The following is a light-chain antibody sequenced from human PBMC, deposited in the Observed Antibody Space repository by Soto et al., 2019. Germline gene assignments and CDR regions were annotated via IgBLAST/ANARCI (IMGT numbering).Light chain of an antibody. Sequence: EIVLTQSPVTLSLSPGERATLSCRASQSVSTYLAWYQQKPGQAPRLLIYDASNRATDTPARFTGGGSGTDFTLTISSLESDDFDVYYGQQRSNWPVFTFGPGTRVDIK. CDR2: DAS. J-gene: IGKJ3*01. CDR3: QQRSNWPVFT. CDR1: QSVSTY. V-gene: IGKV3-11*01.